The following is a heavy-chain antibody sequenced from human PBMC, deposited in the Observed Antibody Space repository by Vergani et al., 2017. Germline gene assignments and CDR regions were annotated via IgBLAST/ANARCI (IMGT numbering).Heavy chain of an antibody. J-gene: IGHJ6*02. CDR2: IRYDGSNK. CDR1: GFTFSSYG. D-gene: IGHD6-13*01. CDR3: AKGRGGSSWLPYYYYGMDV. Sequence: QVQLVESGGGVVQPGGSLRLSCAASGFTFSSYGMHWVRQAPGKGLEWVAFIRYDGSNKYYADSVKGRFTISRDNSKNTLYLQMNSLRAEDTAVYYCAKGRGGSSWLPYYYYGMDVRGQGTTVTVSS. V-gene: IGHV3-30*02.